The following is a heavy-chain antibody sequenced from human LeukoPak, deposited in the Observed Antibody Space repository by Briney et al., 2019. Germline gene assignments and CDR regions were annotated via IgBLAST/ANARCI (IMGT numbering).Heavy chain of an antibody. D-gene: IGHD2-21*01. Sequence: GGSLRLSCAASGFTFSRHWMSWVRQAAGKGLEWVANIKEDGSVKYYVDSVKGRFTISRDNANNLLYLQMNSLRGEDTAVYYCVRDDWGPGEHWGQGTLVTVSS. V-gene: IGHV3-7*01. J-gene: IGHJ4*02. CDR1: GFTFSRHW. CDR2: IKEDGSVK. CDR3: VRDDWGPGEH.